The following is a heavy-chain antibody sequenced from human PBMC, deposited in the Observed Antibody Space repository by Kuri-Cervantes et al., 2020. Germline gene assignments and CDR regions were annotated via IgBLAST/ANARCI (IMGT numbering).Heavy chain of an antibody. V-gene: IGHV1-18*01. Sequence: ASVKVSCKASGYTFTSYGISWVRQAPGQGLEWMGWISAYNGNTNYAQKLQGRVTMTTDTSTSTAYMELRSLRSGDTAVYYCATGPNLAAAGGEGDYWGQGTLVTVSS. J-gene: IGHJ4*02. CDR3: ATGPNLAAAGGEGDY. D-gene: IGHD6-13*01. CDR2: ISAYNGNT. CDR1: GYTFTSYG.